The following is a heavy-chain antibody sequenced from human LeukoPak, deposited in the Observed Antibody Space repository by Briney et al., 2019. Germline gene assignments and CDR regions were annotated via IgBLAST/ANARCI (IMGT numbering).Heavy chain of an antibody. Sequence: ASVKVSCKASGYTFTSYYMHWVRQAPGQGLEWMGIINPSGGSTSYAQKFQGRVTMTRDTSTSTVYMELSSPRSEDTAVYYCARDFRGISTYYYYYGMDVWGQGTTVTVSS. V-gene: IGHV1-46*01. CDR2: INPSGGST. D-gene: IGHD1-14*01. CDR1: GYTFTSYY. J-gene: IGHJ6*02. CDR3: ARDFRGISTYYYYYGMDV.